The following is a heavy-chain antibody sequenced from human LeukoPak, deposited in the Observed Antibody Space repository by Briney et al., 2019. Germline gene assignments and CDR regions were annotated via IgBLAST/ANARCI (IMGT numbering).Heavy chain of an antibody. CDR1: GGSFSGYY. CDR2: INHSGST. V-gene: IGHV4-34*01. CDR3: ARGTRGLLGY. Sequence: PSETLSLTCAVYGGSFSGYYWSWIRQPPGKGLEWIGEINHSGSTNYNPSLKSRVTISVDTSKNQFSLKLSSVTAADTAVYHCARGTRGLLGYWGQGTLVTVSS. J-gene: IGHJ4*02. D-gene: IGHD3-10*01.